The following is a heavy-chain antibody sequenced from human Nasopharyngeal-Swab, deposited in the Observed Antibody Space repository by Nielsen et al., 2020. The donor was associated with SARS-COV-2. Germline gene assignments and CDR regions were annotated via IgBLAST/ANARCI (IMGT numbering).Heavy chain of an antibody. D-gene: IGHD4-23*01. CDR3: ARDLGGFGGY. Sequence: ESLTISCAASGFSFSTFWMHWVRQVPGEGLVWVSRIITDGRRTNYAESVKGRFTISRDNVKNMLYLQMNKLRPEDTAVYYCARDLGGFGGYWGQGTLATVSS. CDR2: IITDGRRT. J-gene: IGHJ4*02. CDR1: GFSFSTFW. V-gene: IGHV3-74*01.